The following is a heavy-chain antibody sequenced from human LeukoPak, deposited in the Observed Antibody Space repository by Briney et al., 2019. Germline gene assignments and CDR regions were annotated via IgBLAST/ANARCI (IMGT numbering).Heavy chain of an antibody. CDR3: ARDTLASNYYGSGSYDY. Sequence: ASVKVSCKASGYTFTSYGISWVRQAPGQGLEWMGWISAYNGNTNYAQKLQGRVTMTTDTSTSTAYMELRSLRSDDTVVYYCARDTLASNYYGSGSYDYWGQGTLVTVSS. D-gene: IGHD3-10*01. J-gene: IGHJ4*02. V-gene: IGHV1-18*01. CDR1: GYTFTSYG. CDR2: ISAYNGNT.